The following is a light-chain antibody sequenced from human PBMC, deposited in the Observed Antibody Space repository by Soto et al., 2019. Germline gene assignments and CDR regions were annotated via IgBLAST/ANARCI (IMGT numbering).Light chain of an antibody. J-gene: IGLJ2*01. V-gene: IGLV2-11*01. Sequence: QSALTQPRSVSGSPGQSVTISCTGTNSDVGHYNYVSWYQQHPGKAPKLIIFDVDKRPSGVPDRFSGSKSGNTASLTISGLQAEDEADSYCCSYAGSSWIFGGGTKLTVL. CDR2: DVD. CDR3: CSYAGSSWI. CDR1: NSDVGHYNY.